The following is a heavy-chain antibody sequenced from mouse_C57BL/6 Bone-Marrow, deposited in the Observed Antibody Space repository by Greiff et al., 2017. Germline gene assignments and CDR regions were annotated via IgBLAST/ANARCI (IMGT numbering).Heavy chain of an antibody. CDR1: GYTFTSYG. V-gene: IGHV1-81*01. CDR3: ARERTMVTTGCHYFDY. J-gene: IGHJ2*01. D-gene: IGHD2-2*01. Sequence: VQLQQSGAELARPGASVKLSCKASGYTFTSYGISWVKQRTGQGLEWIGEIYPRGGNTYYNEKFKGKATLTADKSSSTAYMELRSLTSEDSAVYFCARERTMVTTGCHYFDYWGQGTTLTVSS. CDR2: IYPRGGNT.